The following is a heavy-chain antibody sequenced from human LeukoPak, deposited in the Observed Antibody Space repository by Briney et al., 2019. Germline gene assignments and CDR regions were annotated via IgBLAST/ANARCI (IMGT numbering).Heavy chain of an antibody. J-gene: IGHJ4*02. D-gene: IGHD5-18*01. V-gene: IGHV3-30*02. CDR1: GFSFSDYG. CDR2: IHYGGSNT. Sequence: PGGSLRLSCVASGFSFSDYGMHWVRQTPGKGLECVAFIHYGGSNTYYADSVKGRITISRDDSKNTLYLEMNSLRPEDTAVYYCAKLGDTGSDLTDYWGQGTLVTVSS. CDR3: AKLGDTGSDLTDY.